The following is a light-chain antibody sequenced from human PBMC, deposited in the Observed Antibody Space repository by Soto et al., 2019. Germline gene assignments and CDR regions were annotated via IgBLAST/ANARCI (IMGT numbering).Light chain of an antibody. V-gene: IGKV1-39*01. CDR2: AAS. CDR1: QSISSY. CDR3: QQSYSTPLT. J-gene: IGKJ4*01. Sequence: DIQMTQSPSSLSASVGDRVTITCRASQSISSYLNWYQQKPGKAPKLLIYAASSLQSGVPSRFSGRRSVTDFTLTISSLQPEDFATYYCQQSYSTPLTFGGGTKVEIK.